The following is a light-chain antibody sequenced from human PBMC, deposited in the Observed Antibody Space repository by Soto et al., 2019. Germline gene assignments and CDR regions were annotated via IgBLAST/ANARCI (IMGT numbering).Light chain of an antibody. V-gene: IGLV4-60*03. CDR2: LEGGGSY. CDR3: ETWDSNIHSP. CDR1: SGHSNNI. Sequence: QLVLTQPSSASASLGSSVKLTCTLNSGHSNNIIAWHQQQPGKAPRYLMKLEGGGSYTKGSGVPDRFSGYSSGAYRHLTISNLQSEDEADYYCETWDSNIHSPFGGGTKLTVL. J-gene: IGLJ2*01.